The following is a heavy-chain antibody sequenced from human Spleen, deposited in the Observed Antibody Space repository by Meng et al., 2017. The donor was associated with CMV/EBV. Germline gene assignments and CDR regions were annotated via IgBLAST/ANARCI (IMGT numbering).Heavy chain of an antibody. CDR2: INHSGST. D-gene: IGHD2-2*01. CDR1: SFSGYY. Sequence: SFSGYYWSWIRQPPGKGLEWIGEINHSGSTNYNPSLKSRVTISVDTSKNQFSLKLSSVTAADTAVYYRARARTIYCSSTSCYPQFDPWGQGTLVTVSS. J-gene: IGHJ5*02. CDR3: ARARTIYCSSTSCYPQFDP. V-gene: IGHV4-34*01.